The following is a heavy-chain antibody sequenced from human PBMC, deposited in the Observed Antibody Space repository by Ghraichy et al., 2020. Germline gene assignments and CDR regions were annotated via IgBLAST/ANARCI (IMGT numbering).Heavy chain of an antibody. J-gene: IGHJ3*02. V-gene: IGHV1-3*01. D-gene: IGHD6-19*01. CDR1: GYTFTSYA. CDR2: INAGNGNT. CDR3: ARSYIAVAGTLAAFDI. Sequence: ASVKVSCKASGYTFTSYAMHWVRQAPGQRLEWMGWINAGNGNTKYSQKFQGRVTITRDTSASTAYMELSSLRSEDTAVYYCARSYIAVAGTLAAFDIWGQGTMVTVSS.